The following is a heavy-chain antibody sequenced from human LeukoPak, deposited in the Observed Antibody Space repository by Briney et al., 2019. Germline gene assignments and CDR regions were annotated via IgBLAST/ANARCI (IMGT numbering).Heavy chain of an antibody. CDR1: GGSISSGGYS. CDR2: IYHSGST. V-gene: IGHV4-30-2*01. J-gene: IGHJ5*02. Sequence: SETLSLTCAVSGGSISSGGYSWSWIRQPPGKGLEWIGYIYHSGSTYYNPSLKSRVTISVDRSKNQFSLKLSSVTAADTAVYYCARVDSSSHGFDPWGQGTLVTVSS. D-gene: IGHD6-13*01. CDR3: ARVDSSSHGFDP.